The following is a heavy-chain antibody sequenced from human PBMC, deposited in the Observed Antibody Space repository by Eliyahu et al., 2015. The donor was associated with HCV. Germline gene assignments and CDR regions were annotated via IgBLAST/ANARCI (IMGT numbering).Heavy chain of an antibody. CDR2: IYSADIT. CDR3: ARDPGLPVEAFDL. CDR1: GFIVSDTY. V-gene: IGHV3-53*01. J-gene: IGHJ3*01. D-gene: IGHD3-16*01. Sequence: EVQLVQSGGGLIQPGGSLRLSCAASGFIVSDTYMSWVRQAPGKGLEWVAMIYSADITYYADPVKGRFTVSRDNSKKTVYLQMNSLRVDDTAVYYCARDPGLPVEAFDLWGQGTMVTVSS.